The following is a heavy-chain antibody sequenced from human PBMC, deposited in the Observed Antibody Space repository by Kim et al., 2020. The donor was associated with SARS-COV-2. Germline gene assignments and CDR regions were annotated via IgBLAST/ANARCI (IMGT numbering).Heavy chain of an antibody. CDR2: IIPILGIA. CDR1: GGTFSSYA. D-gene: IGHD6-13*01. Sequence: SVKVSCKASGGTFSSYAISWVRQAPGQGLEWMGRIIPILGIANYAQKFQGRVTITADKSTSTAYMELSSLRSEDTAVYYCAREQHPVGDAFDIWGQGTMVTVSS. CDR3: AREQHPVGDAFDI. J-gene: IGHJ3*02. V-gene: IGHV1-69*04.